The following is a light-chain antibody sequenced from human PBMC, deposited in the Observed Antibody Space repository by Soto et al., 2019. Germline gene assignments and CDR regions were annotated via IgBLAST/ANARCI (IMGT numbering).Light chain of an antibody. Sequence: EVLMTQSPDTLYVSPGARVTLSCRASQSISDKLAWYQQKPGQGPRLLVYRVSIRTLGIPARFSGCESGTEFTLTISSLQSDAFAVYDCQQYNTWPITFGHGTRLEIK. CDR3: QQYNTWPIT. J-gene: IGKJ5*01. CDR2: RVS. CDR1: QSISDK. V-gene: IGKV3-15*01.